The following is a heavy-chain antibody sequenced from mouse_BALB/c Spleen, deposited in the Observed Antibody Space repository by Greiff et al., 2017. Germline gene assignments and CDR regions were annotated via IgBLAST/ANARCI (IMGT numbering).Heavy chain of an antibody. Sequence: EVQLQESGPELVKPGASVKISCKASGYTFTDYNMHWVKQSHGKSLEWIGYIYPYNGGTGYNQKFKSKATLTVDNSSSTAYMELRSLTSEDSAVYYCARGPNYYGSSLYAMDYWGQGTSVTVSS. CDR2: IYPYNGGT. J-gene: IGHJ4*01. V-gene: IGHV1S29*02. CDR3: ARGPNYYGSSLYAMDY. CDR1: GYTFTDYN. D-gene: IGHD1-1*01.